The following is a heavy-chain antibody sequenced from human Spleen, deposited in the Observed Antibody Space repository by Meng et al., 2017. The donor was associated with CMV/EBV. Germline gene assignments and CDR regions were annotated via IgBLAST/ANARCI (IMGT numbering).Heavy chain of an antibody. CDR2: ISYGGINT. Sequence: GESLKISCTGSGFTFGDYAMSWVRQAPGKGPEWVASISYGGINTYYADSVKGRFTISRDNSERILYLLMNGLRLGDTAVYYCARDTSTSLNYNYGMDVWGQGTTVTVSS. V-gene: IGHV3-30*04. CDR3: ARDTSTSLNYNYGMDV. J-gene: IGHJ6*02. CDR1: GFTFGDYA. D-gene: IGHD1-26*01.